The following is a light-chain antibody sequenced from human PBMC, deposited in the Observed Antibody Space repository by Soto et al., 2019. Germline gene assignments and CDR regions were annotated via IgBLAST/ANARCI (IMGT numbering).Light chain of an antibody. J-gene: IGKJ2*01. Sequence: DIQMTQSPSSLSASVGDRVTITCQASQDISRYLSWYQQKPGKAPKLLIYDASNLDTGVPSRFSGSGVGTDFSFTIDSLQPEDIATYHCQQYDNVPFTFGQGTKLEIK. CDR3: QQYDNVPFT. CDR2: DAS. V-gene: IGKV1-33*01. CDR1: QDISRY.